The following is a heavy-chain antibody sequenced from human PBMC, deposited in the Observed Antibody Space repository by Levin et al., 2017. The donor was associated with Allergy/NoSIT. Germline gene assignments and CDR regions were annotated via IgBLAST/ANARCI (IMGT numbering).Heavy chain of an antibody. CDR1: GFNVSSNY. CDR2: MYAGGST. J-gene: IGHJ4*02. D-gene: IGHD3-22*01. Sequence: LTGGSLRLSCAASGFNVSSNYISWVRQAPGKGLEWVSIMYAGGSTYYADSVNGRFTVSRDTSKNTLYLQMNSLRAEDTAVYYCARDRRGHSDASGYYDYFDCWGQGTLVTVSS. V-gene: IGHV3-66*01. CDR3: ARDRRGHSDASGYYDYFDC.